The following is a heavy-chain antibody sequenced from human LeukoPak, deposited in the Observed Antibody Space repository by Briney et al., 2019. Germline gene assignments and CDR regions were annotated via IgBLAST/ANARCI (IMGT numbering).Heavy chain of an antibody. CDR3: ARSRRDGYNEVAFDI. V-gene: IGHV3-74*01. CDR1: GFTFSTYW. Sequence: GGSLRLSCAASGFTFSTYWMHWVRQAPGKGLVWVSRINRDGTSITYADSVKGRFTISRDNSKSTLYLQMNSLRAEDMAVYYCARSRRDGYNEVAFDIWGQGTMVTVSS. D-gene: IGHD5-24*01. J-gene: IGHJ3*02. CDR2: INRDGTSI.